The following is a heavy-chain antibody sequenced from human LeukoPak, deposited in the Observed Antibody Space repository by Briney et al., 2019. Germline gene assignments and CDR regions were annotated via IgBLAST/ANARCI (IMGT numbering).Heavy chain of an antibody. D-gene: IGHD6-6*01. J-gene: IGHJ4*02. Sequence: SETLSLTCTVSSGSLGSYYWNWLRQPARKGLEWIGHIYTSGSTNYNPSLKSRVTMSVDTSKNQFSLKLNSVTAADTAFYYCAREYSSSYGKALDYWGQGTLVTVSS. CDR1: SGSLGSYY. CDR3: AREYSSSYGKALDY. V-gene: IGHV4-4*07. CDR2: IYTSGST.